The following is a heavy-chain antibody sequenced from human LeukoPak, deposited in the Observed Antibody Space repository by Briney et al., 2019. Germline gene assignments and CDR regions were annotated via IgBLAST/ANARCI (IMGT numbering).Heavy chain of an antibody. D-gene: IGHD2-8*01. CDR2: ITEGGHI. J-gene: IGHJ4*02. CDR1: GLPFSTYS. V-gene: IGHV3-21*01. Sequence: GGSLRLSCVVSGLPFSTYSMYWVRQAPGKGLECVSSITEGGHISYADSVKGRFTISRDNAKNSLYLQMNSLRVEDTAVYHCAHFGTRGDYWGQGALVTVSS. CDR3: AHFGTRGDY.